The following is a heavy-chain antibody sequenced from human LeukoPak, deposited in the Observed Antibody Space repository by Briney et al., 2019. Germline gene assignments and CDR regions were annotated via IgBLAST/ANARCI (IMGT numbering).Heavy chain of an antibody. CDR1: GFTVSSNY. J-gene: IGHJ4*02. V-gene: IGHV3-53*01. D-gene: IGHD3-10*01. CDR2: IYSGGST. CDR3: ARDGVWFGELLRD. Sequence: GGSLRLSCAASGFTVSSNYMSWVRPAPGKGLEWVSVIYSGGSTYYADSVKGRFTISRDNSKNTLYLQMNSLRAEDTAVYYCARDGVWFGELLRDWGQGTLVTVSS.